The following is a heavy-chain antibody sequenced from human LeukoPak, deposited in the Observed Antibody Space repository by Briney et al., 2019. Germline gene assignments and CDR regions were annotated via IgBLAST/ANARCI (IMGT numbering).Heavy chain of an antibody. CDR1: GFIFSSHA. V-gene: IGHV3-23*01. CDR2: ISGSGGYT. CDR3: AREGSYSSYFDY. Sequence: GGSLRLSCAASGFIFSSHAMNWVRQAPGKGLEWVSAISGSGGYTYYADSVKGRFTISRDNAKNSLYLQMNSLRAEDTAVYYCAREGSYSSYFDYWGQGTLVTVSS. D-gene: IGHD1-26*01. J-gene: IGHJ4*02.